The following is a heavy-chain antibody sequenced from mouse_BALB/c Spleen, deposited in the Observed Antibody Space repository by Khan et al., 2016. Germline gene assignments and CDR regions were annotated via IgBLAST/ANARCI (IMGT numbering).Heavy chain of an antibody. CDR2: INTNTGEP. V-gene: IGHV9-3*02. CDR3: ARTGDYPYYAMDY. CDR1: EYTFTNYG. J-gene: IGHJ4*01. D-gene: IGHD2-13*01. Sequence: QIQLVQSGPELKKPGETVKISCKASEYTFTNYGMNWVKQAPGKGLKWMGWINTNTGEPTYAEEFKGRFAFSLEASASTAYLQINNHKNEDSATYFCARTGDYPYYAMDYWGQGTSVTVSS.